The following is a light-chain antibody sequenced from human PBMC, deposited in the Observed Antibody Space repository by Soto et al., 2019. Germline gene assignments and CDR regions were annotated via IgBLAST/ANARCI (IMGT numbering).Light chain of an antibody. CDR1: QTVSSSY. CDR2: GAS. CDR3: QQFDSEPTWT. Sequence: EIVLTQFPSTLSLSPGERATLSCRASQTVSSSYLAWYQQKPGQAPRLLIYGASNRAAGIPDRFSGSGSGTDFTLTISRLEPEDFVVYYCQQFDSEPTWTFGQGTKVDIK. V-gene: IGKV3-20*01. J-gene: IGKJ1*01.